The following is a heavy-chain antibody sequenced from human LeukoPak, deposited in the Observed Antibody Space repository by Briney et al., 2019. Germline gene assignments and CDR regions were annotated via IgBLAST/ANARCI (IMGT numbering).Heavy chain of an antibody. CDR3: AREGCSSTSCPPEVDAFDI. CDR1: GFGFSTSW. D-gene: IGHD2-2*01. J-gene: IGHJ3*02. Sequence: GGSLRLSCAASGFGFSTSWMHWVRQAPGKGLEWVANIKQDGSEKYYVDSVKGRFTISRGNAKNSLYLQMNSLRAEDTAVYYCAREGCSSTSCPPEVDAFDIWGQGTMVTVSS. CDR2: IKQDGSEK. V-gene: IGHV3-7*01.